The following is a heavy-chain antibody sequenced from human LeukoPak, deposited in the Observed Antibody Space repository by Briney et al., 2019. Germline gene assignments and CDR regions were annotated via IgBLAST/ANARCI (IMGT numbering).Heavy chain of an antibody. J-gene: IGHJ5*02. D-gene: IGHD6-13*01. Sequence: GGSLRLSCAASGFTVSSNYMSWVRQAPGKGLEWVSVIYSGGSTYYADSVKGRFTISRDNAKNTLYLQMNSLRAEDTAVYYCARMQNSKLRVNWFDPWGQGTLVTVSP. V-gene: IGHV3-66*01. CDR3: ARMQNSKLRVNWFDP. CDR2: IYSGGST. CDR1: GFTVSSNY.